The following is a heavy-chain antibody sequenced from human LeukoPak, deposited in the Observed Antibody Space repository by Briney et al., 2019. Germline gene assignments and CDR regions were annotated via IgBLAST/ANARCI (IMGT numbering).Heavy chain of an antibody. V-gene: IGHV4-38-2*01. Sequence: SETLSLTCAVSGYSISSGYYWGWIRQPPGKGLEWIGSIYHSGSTYYNPSLKSRVTISVDTSKNQFSLKLSSVTAADTAVYYCAADIVVVVAATSVHYYYYYMDVWGKGTTVTVSS. J-gene: IGHJ6*03. CDR3: AADIVVVVAATSVHYYYYYMDV. CDR1: GYSISSGYY. D-gene: IGHD2-15*01. CDR2: IYHSGST.